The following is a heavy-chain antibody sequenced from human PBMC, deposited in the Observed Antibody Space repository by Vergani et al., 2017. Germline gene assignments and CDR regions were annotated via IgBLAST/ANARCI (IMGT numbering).Heavy chain of an antibody. J-gene: IGHJ4*02. CDR1: GGSLSSYY. CDR3: ARGLRFLEWLHYFDY. Sequence: QVQLQESGPGLVKPSETLSLTCTVSGGSLSSYYWSWIRQPPGKGLEWIGYIYYSGSTNYNPSLKSRVTISVDTSKNQFSLKLCSVTAADTAVYYCARGLRFLEWLHYFDYWGQGTLVTVSS. V-gene: IGHV4-59*01. D-gene: IGHD3-3*01. CDR2: IYYSGST.